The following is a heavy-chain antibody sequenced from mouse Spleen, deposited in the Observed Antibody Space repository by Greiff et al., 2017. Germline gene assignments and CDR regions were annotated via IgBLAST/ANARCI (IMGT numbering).Heavy chain of an antibody. Sequence: EVKLVESGGGLVKPGGSLKLSCAASGFTFSSYAMSWVRQTPEKRLEWVAAINSNGGSTYYPDTVKDRFTISRDNAKNTLYLQMSSLRSEDTALYYCARQRYSYYSYDVGYAMDYWGQGTSVTVSS. CDR3: ARQRYSYYSYDVGYAMDY. CDR2: INSNGGST. D-gene: IGHD2-12*01. CDR1: GFTFSSYA. V-gene: IGHV5-6-2*01. J-gene: IGHJ4*01.